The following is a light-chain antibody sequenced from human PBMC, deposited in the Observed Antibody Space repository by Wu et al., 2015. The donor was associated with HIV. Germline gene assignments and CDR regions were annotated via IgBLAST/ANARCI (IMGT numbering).Light chain of an antibody. V-gene: IGKV1-8*01. CDR2: AAS. J-gene: IGKJ1*01. CDR1: QGISSY. Sequence: AIRITQSPSSLSASTGDRVTITCRASQGISSYLAWYQQKPGKAPKLLIYAASTLQSGVPSRFSGSGSGTDFTLTISCLQSGDFATYYCQQYYSYPWTFGQGTKVEIK. CDR3: QQYYSYPWT.